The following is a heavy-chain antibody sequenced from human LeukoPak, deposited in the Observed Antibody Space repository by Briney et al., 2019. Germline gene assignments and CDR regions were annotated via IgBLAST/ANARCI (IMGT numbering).Heavy chain of an antibody. CDR3: ARESGYVPYFDY. J-gene: IGHJ4*02. Sequence: GGSLRLSCAASGFTFSSYWMSWVRQAPGKGLEWVSVIYSGGSTYYADSVKGRFTISRDNSKNTLYLQMNSLRAEDTAVYYCARESGYVPYFDYWGQGTLVTVSS. CDR2: IYSGGST. D-gene: IGHD5-12*01. CDR1: GFTFSSYW. V-gene: IGHV3-66*01.